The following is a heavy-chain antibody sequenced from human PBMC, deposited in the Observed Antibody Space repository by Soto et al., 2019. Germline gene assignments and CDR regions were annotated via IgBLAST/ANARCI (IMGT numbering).Heavy chain of an antibody. CDR3: ARVPGP. J-gene: IGHJ5*02. Sequence: SETLSLTCAVYGGSFSGYYWSWIRQPPGKGLELIGEINHSGSTNYNPSLKSRVTISVDTSKNQFSLKLSSVTAADTAVYYCARVPGPWGQGTLVTVSS. CDR2: INHSGST. CDR1: GGSFSGYY. V-gene: IGHV4-34*01.